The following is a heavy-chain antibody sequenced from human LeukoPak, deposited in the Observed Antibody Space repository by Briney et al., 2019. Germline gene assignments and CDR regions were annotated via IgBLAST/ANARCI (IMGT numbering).Heavy chain of an antibody. CDR3: ARDWRSASGTQRWFDP. J-gene: IGHJ5*02. Sequence: GGSLRLSCAASGFTVSSNYMSWVRQAPGKGLEWVSVIYSGGSTYYADSVKGRFTISRDNSKNTLYLQMNSLRAEDTAVYYCARDWRSASGTQRWFDPWGQGTLVTVSS. CDR2: IYSGGST. CDR1: GFTVSSNY. V-gene: IGHV3-53*01. D-gene: IGHD3-10*01.